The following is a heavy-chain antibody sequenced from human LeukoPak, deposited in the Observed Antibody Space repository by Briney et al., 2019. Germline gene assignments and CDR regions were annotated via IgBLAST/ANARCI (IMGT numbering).Heavy chain of an antibody. CDR1: GFTFSSYA. CDR2: ISGSGGST. V-gene: IGHV3-23*01. D-gene: IGHD1-26*01. CDR3: ARAFSGSYSCDAFDI. J-gene: IGHJ3*02. Sequence: GGSLRLSCAASGFTFSSYAMSWVRQAPGKGLEWVSVISGSGGSTYYADSVKGRFTISRDNAKNSLYLQMNSLRAEDTAVYYCARAFSGSYSCDAFDIWGQGTMVTVSS.